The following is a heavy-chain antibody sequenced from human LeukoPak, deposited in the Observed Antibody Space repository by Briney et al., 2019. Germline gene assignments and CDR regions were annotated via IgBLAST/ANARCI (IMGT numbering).Heavy chain of an antibody. V-gene: IGHV4-59*01. J-gene: IGHJ4*02. CDR1: GGSISSYY. D-gene: IGHD6-13*01. CDR3: ARLPGIAAAGPGNHFDY. CDR2: IYYSGST. Sequence: SETLSLTCTVSGGSISSYYWSWIRQPPGKGLEWIGYIYYSGSTNYNPSLKSRVTISVDTSKNQFSLKLSSVTAADTAVYYCARLPGIAAAGPGNHFDYWGQGTLVTVSS.